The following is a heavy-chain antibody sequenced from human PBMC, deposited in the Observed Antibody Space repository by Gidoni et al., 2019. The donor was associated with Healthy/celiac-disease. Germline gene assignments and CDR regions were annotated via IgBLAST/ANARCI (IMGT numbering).Heavy chain of an antibody. J-gene: IGHJ4*02. Sequence: QVQLVQSGAEVKKPGASVKVSCKASGYTFTSYYMHWVRQAPGQGLEWMGIINPSGGSTSYAQKFQGRVTMTRDTSTSTVYMELSSLRSEDTAVYYCARDRDILTGYSRSRDRPFDYWGQGTLVTVSS. CDR3: ARDRDILTGYSRSRDRPFDY. V-gene: IGHV1-46*01. D-gene: IGHD3-9*01. CDR1: GYTFTSYY. CDR2: INPSGGST.